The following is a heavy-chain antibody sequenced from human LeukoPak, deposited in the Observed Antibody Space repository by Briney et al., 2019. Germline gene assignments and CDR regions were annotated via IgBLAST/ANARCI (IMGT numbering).Heavy chain of an antibody. CDR2: IYPGDSDT. D-gene: IGHD3-22*01. Sequence: GESLKISCKASGYRFTTHWIAWVRQMPGKGLELMGSIYPGDSDTRYSPSFQGQITISADKSVATAYLQWSSLKASDTAIYYCARQGVYFSDSSAFYHWGQGTLITVSS. CDR1: GYRFTTHW. J-gene: IGHJ4*02. V-gene: IGHV5-51*01. CDR3: ARQGVYFSDSSAFYH.